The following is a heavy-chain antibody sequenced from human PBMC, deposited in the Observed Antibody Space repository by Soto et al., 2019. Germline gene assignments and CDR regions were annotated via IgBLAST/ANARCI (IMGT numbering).Heavy chain of an antibody. D-gene: IGHD6-19*01. J-gene: IGHJ6*02. CDR2: ISYDGSNK. CDR1: GFTFSSYA. CDR3: ARGPPTVAGRGVVYYYYYGMDV. Sequence: GGSLRLSCAASGFTFSSYAMHWVRQAPGKGLEWVAVISYDGSNKYYADSVKGRFTISRDNSKNTLYLQMNSLRAEDTAVYYCARGPPTVAGRGVVYYYYYGMDVWGQGTTVTVSS. V-gene: IGHV3-30-3*01.